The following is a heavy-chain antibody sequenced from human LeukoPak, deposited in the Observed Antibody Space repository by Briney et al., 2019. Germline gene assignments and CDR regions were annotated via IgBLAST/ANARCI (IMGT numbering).Heavy chain of an antibody. V-gene: IGHV4-34*01. J-gene: IGHJ5*01. Sequence: SETLSLTCAVYGGSFSGYNWNWNRQPTGKGLEWVGEINHNGATNYNPSLKSRLIISVDTSKNQFSLKLKSATDADTAVYYCARGSPKHDSWGQGTLVTVSS. CDR1: GGSFSGYN. CDR3: ARGSPKHDS. CDR2: INHNGAT.